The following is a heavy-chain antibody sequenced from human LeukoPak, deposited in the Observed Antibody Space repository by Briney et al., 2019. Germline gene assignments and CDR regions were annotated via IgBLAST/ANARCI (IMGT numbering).Heavy chain of an antibody. CDR2: ISSSSSTI. V-gene: IGHV3-48*01. CDR1: GFTFSSYS. Sequence: PGRSLRLSCAASGFTFSSYSMNWVRQAPGKGLEWVSYISSSSSTIYYADSVKGRFTISRDNAKNSLYLQMNSLRAEDTAVYYCARTGRGISTSWGKGYYYYYMDVWGKGTTVTVSS. D-gene: IGHD2-2*01. CDR3: ARTGRGISTSWGKGYYYYYMDV. J-gene: IGHJ6*03.